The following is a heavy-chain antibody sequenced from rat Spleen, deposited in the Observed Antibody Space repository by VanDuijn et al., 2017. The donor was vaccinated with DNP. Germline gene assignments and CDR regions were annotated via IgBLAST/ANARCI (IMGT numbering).Heavy chain of an antibody. Sequence: EVQLVESGGDLVQPGRSLKVSCVVSGFTFNNYWMTWIRQVPGRGLEWVASVTSSGANTYYPDSVKGRFTISRDNAKNTLYLQMNSLRSEDMATYYCARGSGTYYWYFDFWGPGTMVTVSS. CDR3: ARGSGTYYWYFDF. J-gene: IGHJ1*01. CDR2: VTSSGANT. CDR1: GFTFNNYW. V-gene: IGHV5-31*01. D-gene: IGHD5-1*01.